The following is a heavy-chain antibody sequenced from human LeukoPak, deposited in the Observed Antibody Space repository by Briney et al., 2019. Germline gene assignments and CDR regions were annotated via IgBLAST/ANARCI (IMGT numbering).Heavy chain of an antibody. Sequence: PSETLSLTCTVSGGSINSGSYYWSWIRQPAGKGLEWIGRIYTSGSTNYNPSLKSRVTISVDTSKNRFSLKLSSVTAADTAVYYCASLAHYDILTGYYYYMDVWGKGTTVTVSS. CDR1: GGSINSGSYY. V-gene: IGHV4-61*02. CDR3: ASLAHYDILTGYYYYMDV. J-gene: IGHJ6*03. CDR2: IYTSGST. D-gene: IGHD3-9*01.